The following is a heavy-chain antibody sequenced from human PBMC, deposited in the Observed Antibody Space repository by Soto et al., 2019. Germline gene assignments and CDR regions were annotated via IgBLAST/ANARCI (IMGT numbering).Heavy chain of an antibody. Sequence: GGSLRLSCAASGFTFSSYGMHWVRQAPGKGLEWVAVISYDGSNKYYADSVKGRFTISRDNSKNTLYLQMNSLRAEDTAVYYCAKESSNWGLELSTFDIWGQGTMVTVSS. J-gene: IGHJ3*02. D-gene: IGHD7-27*01. CDR3: AKESSNWGLELSTFDI. V-gene: IGHV3-30*18. CDR1: GFTFSSYG. CDR2: ISYDGSNK.